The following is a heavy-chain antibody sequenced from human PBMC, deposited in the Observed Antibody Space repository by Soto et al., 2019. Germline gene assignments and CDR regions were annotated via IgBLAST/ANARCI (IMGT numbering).Heavy chain of an antibody. CDR1: GGSISSGGYS. J-gene: IGHJ4*02. D-gene: IGHD2-21*02. V-gene: IGHV4-30-2*01. CDR2: IYHSGST. CDR3: ARDQCIRGGDCPYYFDY. Sequence: SETLSLTCAVSGGSISSGGYSWSWVRQPPGKGLEWIGYIYHSGSTYYNPSLKSRVTISVDNSKNTLYLQMNSLRAEDTAVYYCARDQCIRGGDCPYYFDYWGQGTLVTAPQ.